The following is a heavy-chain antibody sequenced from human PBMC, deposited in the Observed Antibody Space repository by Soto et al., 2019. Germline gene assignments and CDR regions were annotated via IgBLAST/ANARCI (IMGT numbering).Heavy chain of an antibody. V-gene: IGHV3-23*01. Sequence: PGGSLRLSFAASGLTFSSYAMSWVRQAPGKGLEWVSAISGSGGSTFYADSVKGRFTISRDNSKNTLFLQMNSLRVEDTAVYYCAGRIAVAGTLAYGGQGTLVTVSS. CDR2: ISGSGGST. CDR1: GLTFSSYA. CDR3: AGRIAVAGTLAY. D-gene: IGHD6-19*01. J-gene: IGHJ4*02.